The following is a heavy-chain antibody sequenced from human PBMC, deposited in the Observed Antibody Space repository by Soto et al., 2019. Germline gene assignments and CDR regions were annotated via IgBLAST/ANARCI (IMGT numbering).Heavy chain of an antibody. D-gene: IGHD3-3*01. Sequence: EVQLVESGGGLVQPGRSLRLSCAASGCTFDDYAMHWVRQAPGKGLEWVSGISWNSGSIGYADSVKGRFTISRDNAKNSLYLQMNSLRAEDTALYYCAKDGAYDFWSGRNWFDPWGQGTLVTVSS. J-gene: IGHJ5*02. CDR1: GCTFDDYA. V-gene: IGHV3-9*01. CDR3: AKDGAYDFWSGRNWFDP. CDR2: ISWNSGSI.